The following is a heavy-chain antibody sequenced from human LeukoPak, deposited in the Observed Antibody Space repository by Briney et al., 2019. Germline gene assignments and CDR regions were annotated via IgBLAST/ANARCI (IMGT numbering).Heavy chain of an antibody. CDR1: GFTFSSYA. D-gene: IGHD3-10*01. CDR3: AKGRGWDGSSPAGYFDC. V-gene: IGHV3-23*01. Sequence: GGSLRLSCSASGFTFSSYAMSWVRQAPGKGLEWVSAISGSGGSTYYADSVKGRFTISRDNSKNTLYLQMNSLRAEDTAVYYCAKGRGWDGSSPAGYFDCWGQGTLVTVSS. J-gene: IGHJ4*02. CDR2: ISGSGGST.